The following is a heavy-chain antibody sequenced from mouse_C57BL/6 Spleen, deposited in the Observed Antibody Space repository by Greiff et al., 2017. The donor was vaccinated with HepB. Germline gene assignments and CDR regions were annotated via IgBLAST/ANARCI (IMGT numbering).Heavy chain of an antibody. CDR2: ISYDGSN. Sequence: EVKLQESGPGLVKPSQSLSLTCSVTGYSITSGYYWNWIRQFPGNKLEWMGYISYDGSNNYNPSLKNRISITRDTSKNQFFLKLNSVTTEDTATYYCARDRYYGSSYRYFDYWGQGTTLTVSS. J-gene: IGHJ2*01. CDR1: GYSITSGYY. CDR3: ARDRYYGSSYRYFDY. V-gene: IGHV3-6*01. D-gene: IGHD1-1*01.